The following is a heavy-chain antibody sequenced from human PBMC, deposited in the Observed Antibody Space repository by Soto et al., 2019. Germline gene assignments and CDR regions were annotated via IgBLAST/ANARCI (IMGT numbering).Heavy chain of an antibody. V-gene: IGHV4-39*01. D-gene: IGHD2-2*01. CDR1: GGSISSSSYY. CDR2: IFYSGST. Sequence: SETLSRTCTVSGGSISSSSYYWGWIRQPPGKGLEWMGSIFYSGSTYDNPSLKSRVTVSVDTSKNQFSLKLSSVTAADTAVYYCARHFRRYCSSTSCYDWFDPWGQGTLVTVSS. CDR3: ARHFRRYCSSTSCYDWFDP. J-gene: IGHJ5*02.